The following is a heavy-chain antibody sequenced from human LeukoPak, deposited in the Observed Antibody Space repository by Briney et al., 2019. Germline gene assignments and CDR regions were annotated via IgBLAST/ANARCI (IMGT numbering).Heavy chain of an antibody. CDR2: IYYSGST. V-gene: IGHV4-61*01. CDR3: ARAFDSSGYYPDY. D-gene: IGHD3-22*01. J-gene: IGHJ4*02. Sequence: SETLSLTCTVSGGSVSSGSYYWSWIRQPPGKGLEWIGYIYYSGSTNYNPSLKSRVTISVDTSKNQFPLKLSSVTAADTAVYYCARAFDSSGYYPDYWGQGTLVTVSS. CDR1: GGSVSSGSYY.